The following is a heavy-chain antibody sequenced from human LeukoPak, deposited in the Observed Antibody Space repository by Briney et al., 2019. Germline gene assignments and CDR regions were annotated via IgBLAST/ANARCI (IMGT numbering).Heavy chain of an antibody. Sequence: GGSLRLSCAASGFTFSDHYMDWVRQAPGKGLEWVGRTRNKANSYTTEYAASVKGRFTISSDDSKNSLYLQMNSLKTEDTAVYYCARVRYCSSTSCRGAFDIWGQGTMVTVSS. CDR3: ARVRYCSSTSCRGAFDI. D-gene: IGHD2-2*01. CDR2: TRNKANSYTT. J-gene: IGHJ3*02. CDR1: GFTFSDHY. V-gene: IGHV3-72*01.